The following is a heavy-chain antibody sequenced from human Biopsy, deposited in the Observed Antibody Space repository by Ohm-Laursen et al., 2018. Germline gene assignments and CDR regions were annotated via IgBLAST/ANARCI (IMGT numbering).Heavy chain of an antibody. CDR3: ARGEGSSWFDP. CDR1: GGPFSSYA. Sequence: SVKASCKVSGGPFSSYAVTWVRQAPGQGLEWMGGIIPIPNVATYAQKFQGRITITADESTSTAYMELSSLTSDDTAVYFCARGEGSSWFDPWGHGTLVTVSS. CDR2: IIPIPNVA. J-gene: IGHJ5*02. V-gene: IGHV1-69*10. D-gene: IGHD1-26*01.